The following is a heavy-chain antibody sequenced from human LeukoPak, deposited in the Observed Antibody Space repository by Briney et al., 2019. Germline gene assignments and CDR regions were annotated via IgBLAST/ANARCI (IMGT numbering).Heavy chain of an antibody. V-gene: IGHV4-34*01. CDR2: INHSGST. D-gene: IGHD3-22*01. CDR3: ASGTPPGYNESSDYHN. J-gene: IGHJ4*02. Sequence: SETLSLTCAVYGGSFSGYYWSWIRQPPGKGLEWIGEINHSGSTNYNPSLKSRVTISVDTSKNQFSLKLSSVTAADTAVYYCASGTPPGYNESSDYHNWGQGTLVTVSS. CDR1: GGSFSGYY.